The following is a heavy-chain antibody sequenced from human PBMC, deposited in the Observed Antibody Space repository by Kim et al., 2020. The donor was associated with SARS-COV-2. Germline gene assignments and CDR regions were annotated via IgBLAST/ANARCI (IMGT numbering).Heavy chain of an antibody. J-gene: IGHJ4*02. Sequence: ANYAQTFQGRVTITADESTSTAYMELSSLRSEGTAVYYCAREESYSSFDYWGQGALVTVSS. CDR3: AREESYSSFDY. D-gene: IGHD6-13*01. V-gene: IGHV1-69*01. CDR2: A.